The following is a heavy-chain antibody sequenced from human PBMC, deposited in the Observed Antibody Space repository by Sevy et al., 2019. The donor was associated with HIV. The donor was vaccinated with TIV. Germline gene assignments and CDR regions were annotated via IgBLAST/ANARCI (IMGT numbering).Heavy chain of an antibody. CDR2: IKQDGSEK. D-gene: IGHD2-21*01. Sequence: GESLKISCAASGFSFSSYWMRWVRQAPGKGLEWVANIKQDGSEKYYVDSVKGRFTISRDDAKNSLYLQMNSLRAEDTAVYYCARDQIDDYWGQGTLVTVSS. J-gene: IGHJ4*02. V-gene: IGHV3-7*01. CDR3: ARDQIDDY. CDR1: GFSFSSYW.